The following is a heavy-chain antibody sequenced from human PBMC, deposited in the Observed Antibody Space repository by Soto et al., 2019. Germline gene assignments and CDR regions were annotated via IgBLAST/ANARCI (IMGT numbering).Heavy chain of an antibody. CDR3: AMSGVWGSYRYKRDYYYYGMDV. J-gene: IGHJ6*02. V-gene: IGHV3-48*01. Sequence: PGGSLRLSCAASGFTFSTYIMNWVRQAPGKGLEWVSDISGSSGTIYYADSVKGRLTISRDNAKNSLYLQMNSLRAEDTAVYYCAMSGVWGSYRYKRDYYYYGMDVWGQGTTVTVSS. D-gene: IGHD3-16*02. CDR1: GFTFSTYI. CDR2: ISGSSGTI.